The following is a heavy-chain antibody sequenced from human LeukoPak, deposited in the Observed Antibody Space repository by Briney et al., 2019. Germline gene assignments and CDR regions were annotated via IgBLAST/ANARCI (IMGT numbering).Heavy chain of an antibody. V-gene: IGHV3-66*02. D-gene: IGHD3-22*01. J-gene: IGHJ4*02. CDR1: GFTVSSNY. CDR3: ARDQYYYDSSGYYWQDY. CDR2: IYSGGST. Sequence: PGGSLRLSCAASGFTVSSNYMSWVRQAPGKGLEWVSVIYSGGSTYYADSVKGRFTTSRDNSKNTLHLQMNSLRAEDTAVYYCARDQYYYDSSGYYWQDYWGQGTLVTVSS.